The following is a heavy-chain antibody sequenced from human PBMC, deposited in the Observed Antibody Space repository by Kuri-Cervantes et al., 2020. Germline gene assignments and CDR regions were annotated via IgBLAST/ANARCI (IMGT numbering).Heavy chain of an antibody. J-gene: IGHJ4*02. Sequence: GESLKISCIASGFTFGEYGMSRVRQAPGKGLEWVANIKQDGSEKYYVDSVKGRFTISRDNAKNSLYPQMNSLRAEDTAVYYCARAGPELLLYYFDYWGQGTLVTVSS. D-gene: IGHD3-10*01. CDR2: IKQDGSEK. CDR3: ARAGPELLLYYFDY. CDR1: GFTFGEYG. V-gene: IGHV3-7*01.